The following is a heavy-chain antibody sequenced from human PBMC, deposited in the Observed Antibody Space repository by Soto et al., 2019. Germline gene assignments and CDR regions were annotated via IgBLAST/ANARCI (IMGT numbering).Heavy chain of an antibody. CDR3: ARDLGWAFDS. V-gene: IGHV3-48*02. J-gene: IGHJ4*02. Sequence: EVQLVESGGGSVQPGGSLRLSCAASGFTFSTFSMNWVRQAPGRGLEWISYISGGGRAVSYADSVKGRFTISRDNAKNSLYLQSDSLTDEDTAVYYCARDLGWAFDSWGQGTLVPVSS. D-gene: IGHD6-19*01. CDR2: ISGGGRAV. CDR1: GFTFSTFS.